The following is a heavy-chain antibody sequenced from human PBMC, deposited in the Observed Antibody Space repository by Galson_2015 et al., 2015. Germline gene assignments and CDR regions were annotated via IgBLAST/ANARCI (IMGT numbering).Heavy chain of an antibody. CDR1: GDSVSSNSAA. CDR3: AREAVAGASPFSC. CDR2: TYYRAKRYN. D-gene: IGHD6-19*01. J-gene: IGHJ4*02. Sequence: CAISGDSVSSNSAAWDWIRQAPSRGLEWLGRTYYRAKRYNDYAVSVKSRITINPDTSKNQFSLQLNSVTPEDTAVYYCAREAVAGASPFSCWGQGTVVTVSS. V-gene: IGHV6-1*01.